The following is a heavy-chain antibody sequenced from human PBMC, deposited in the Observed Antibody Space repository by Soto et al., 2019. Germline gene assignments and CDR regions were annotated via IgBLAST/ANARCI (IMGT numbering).Heavy chain of an antibody. D-gene: IGHD2-15*01. CDR2: MNPNSGNT. CDR3: ARGRRGGCSGGSRYSIVY. CDR1: GYTFTSSD. J-gene: IGHJ4*02. V-gene: IGHV1-8*01. Sequence: ASVKVSCKASGYTFTSSDINWVRQATGQGLEWKGWMNPNSGNTGYAQKFQGRVTMTRKTSISTTYMELSDLRSEDTAVDYCARGRRGGCSGGSRYSIVYWGQGTLVTVSS.